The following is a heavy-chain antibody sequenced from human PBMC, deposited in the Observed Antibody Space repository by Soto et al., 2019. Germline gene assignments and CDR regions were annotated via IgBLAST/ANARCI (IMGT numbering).Heavy chain of an antibody. CDR3: ARMPYCGGDCSFFDY. J-gene: IGHJ4*02. V-gene: IGHV2-26*01. D-gene: IGHD2-21*02. Sequence: SGPTLVNPTETLTLTCTVSGFSLSNARMGVSWIRQPPGKALEWLAHIFSNDEKSYSTSLKSRLTISKDTSKSQVVLTMTNMDPVDTATYYCARMPYCGGDCSFFDYWGQGTLVTVSS. CDR2: IFSNDEK. CDR1: GFSLSNARMG.